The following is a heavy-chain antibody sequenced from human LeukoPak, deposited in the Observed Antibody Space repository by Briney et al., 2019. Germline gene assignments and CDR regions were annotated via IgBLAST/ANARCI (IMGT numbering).Heavy chain of an antibody. CDR1: GFTFSNYA. CDR3: TRGITMVRGAIDY. Sequence: GGSLRLSCAASGFTFSNYAMDWVRQAPGKGLEWVSAISATSGRTYYADSVKGRFAISRDNSKNTLSLQMNSLRPEDTAVYYCTRGITMVRGAIDYWGQGTLVTVSS. J-gene: IGHJ4*02. V-gene: IGHV3-23*01. CDR2: ISATSGRT. D-gene: IGHD3-10*01.